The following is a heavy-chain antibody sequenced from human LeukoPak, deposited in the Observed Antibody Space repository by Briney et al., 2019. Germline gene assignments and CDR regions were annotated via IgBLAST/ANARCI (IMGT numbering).Heavy chain of an antibody. D-gene: IGHD2/OR15-2a*01. J-gene: IGHJ4*02. CDR2: IYYSGST. V-gene: IGHV4-59*01. CDR1: GGSISSYY. Sequence: SETLSLTCTVPGGSISSYYWSWIRQPPGKGLEWIGYIYYSGSTNYNPSLKRRVTISVDTSKSQFSLKLNSVTAADTAVYYCAREVKVGNTDTGYYFDYWGQGILVTVSS. CDR3: AREVKVGNTDTGYYFDY.